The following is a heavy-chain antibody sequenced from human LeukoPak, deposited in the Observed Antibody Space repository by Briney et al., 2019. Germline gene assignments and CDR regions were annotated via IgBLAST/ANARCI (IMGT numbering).Heavy chain of an antibody. J-gene: IGHJ3*02. D-gene: IGHD2-15*01. CDR1: GFTFDDYA. CDR3: AKDSYCSGGSCYYAFDI. V-gene: IGHV3-9*01. Sequence: GRSLRLSCAASGFTFDDYAMHWVRQAPGKGLEWVSGISWNSGSIGYADSVKGRFTISRDNAKNYLYLQMNSLRAEDTALYYCAKDSYCSGGSCYYAFDIWGQGTMVTVSS. CDR2: ISWNSGSI.